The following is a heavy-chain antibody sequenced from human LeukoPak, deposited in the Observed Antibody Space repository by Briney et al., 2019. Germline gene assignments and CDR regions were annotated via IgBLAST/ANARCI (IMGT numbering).Heavy chain of an antibody. D-gene: IGHD6-13*01. Sequence: SETLFLTCTVSGGSISNYYWSWIRQPAGKGLEWIGRIYTGGSTNYNPSLKSRVTMSVDTSKNQFSLKVSSVTAADTAVYYCARGGGTSWLDYWGQGTLVIVSS. V-gene: IGHV4-4*07. J-gene: IGHJ4*02. CDR3: ARGGGTSWLDY. CDR1: GGSISNYY. CDR2: IYTGGST.